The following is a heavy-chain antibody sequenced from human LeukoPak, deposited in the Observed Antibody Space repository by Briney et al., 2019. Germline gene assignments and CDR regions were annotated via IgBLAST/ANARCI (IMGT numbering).Heavy chain of an antibody. Sequence: GGSLRRSCAASGFTVSSNYMSWVRQAPGKGLEWVSVIYSGGSTYYADSVKGRFTISRDNSKNTLYLQVNSLRAEDTAVYYCARGTVITGTTAYYFDYWGQGTLVTVSS. CDR3: ARGTVITGTTAYYFDY. J-gene: IGHJ4*01. V-gene: IGHV3-53*01. D-gene: IGHD1-7*01. CDR1: GFTVSSNY. CDR2: IYSGGST.